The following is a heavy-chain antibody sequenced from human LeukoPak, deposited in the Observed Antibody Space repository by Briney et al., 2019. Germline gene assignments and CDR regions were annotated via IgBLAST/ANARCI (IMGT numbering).Heavy chain of an antibody. J-gene: IGHJ4*02. D-gene: IGHD5-12*01. CDR2: IYPNSGVT. CDR3: VRPSDYDALDLDF. CDR1: GYTLTVYY. Sequence: VASVKVSSKASGYTLTVYYMHWVRPAPGQGLEWMGRIYPNSGVTNYAQKFQGRVTMTTDTSISTAYMYLSRLRYDDTAVYFCVRPSDYDALDLDFGHQGPLVTVSS. V-gene: IGHV1-2*06.